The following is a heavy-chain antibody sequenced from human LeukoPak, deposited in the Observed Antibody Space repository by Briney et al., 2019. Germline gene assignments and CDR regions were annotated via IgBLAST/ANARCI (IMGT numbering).Heavy chain of an antibody. CDR3: ARDRPGGSYLFDI. J-gene: IGHJ3*02. CDR1: GFTVSSNY. V-gene: IGHV3-66*02. CDR2: IYSGGST. D-gene: IGHD1-26*01. Sequence: GGSLRLSCAASGFTVSSNYMNWVRQAPGKGLEWVSVIYSGGSTYYADSVKGRFTISGDNSKNTLYLQMNSLRAEDTAVYYCARDRPGGSYLFDIWGQGTMVTVSS.